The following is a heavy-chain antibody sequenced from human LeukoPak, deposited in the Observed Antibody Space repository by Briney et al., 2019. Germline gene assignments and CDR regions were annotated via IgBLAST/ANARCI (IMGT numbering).Heavy chain of an antibody. D-gene: IGHD3-3*01. J-gene: IGHJ4*02. CDR1: GGSINSGGYY. CDR3: AILFWSGFVHFDY. V-gene: IGHV4-31*03. CDR2: VYYYRGST. Sequence: SQTLSLTCTVSGGSINSGGYYWSWIRQPPGKGLEWIGYVYYYRGSTDYNPSLKSRVTISIDTSKNQFFLNLNSVTAADTAVYYCAILFWSGFVHFDYWGQGTLDTVSS.